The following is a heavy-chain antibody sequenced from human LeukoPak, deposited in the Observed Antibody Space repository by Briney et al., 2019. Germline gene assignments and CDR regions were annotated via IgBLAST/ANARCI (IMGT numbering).Heavy chain of an antibody. V-gene: IGHV5-51*01. CDR3: ARQNSGYVN. D-gene: IGHD5-12*01. J-gene: IGHJ4*02. CDR1: GYSFNSYW. Sequence: GESLKISCKASGYSFNSYWVAWVRQMPGKGLEWMGIIYPGDSDTTYSPSFQGQVTISADKSISTAYLQWSSLKASDTAMYYCARQNSGYVNWGQGTLVTVSS. CDR2: IYPGDSDT.